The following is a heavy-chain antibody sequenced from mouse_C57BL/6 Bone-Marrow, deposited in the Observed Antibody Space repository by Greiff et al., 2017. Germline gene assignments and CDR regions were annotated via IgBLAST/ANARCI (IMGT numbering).Heavy chain of an antibody. J-gene: IGHJ3*01. V-gene: IGHV1-69*01. CDR2: IDPSDSYT. CDR1: GYTFTSYW. Sequence: VQLQQPGAELVMPGASVKLSCKASGYTFTSYWLHWVKQRPGQGLEWIGEIDPSDSYTNYNQKFKGKSTLSVDKSSSTAYMQLSRLTAEDSAVYYCATEWFAYWGQGTLVTVSA. CDR3: ATEWFAY.